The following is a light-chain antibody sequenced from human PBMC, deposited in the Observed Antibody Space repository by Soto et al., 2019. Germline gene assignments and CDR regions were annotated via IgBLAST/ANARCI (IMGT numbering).Light chain of an antibody. J-gene: IGKJ5*01. V-gene: IGKV3-11*01. Sequence: EIVLTQSPATLSLSPGDRATLSCRASQSVSSYLAWYQQKPGQAPRLLIYDASNRATGIPARFSGSGSGTDFTLTISCLEPEDFAVYYCQQRSNWRVTFGQGTRLEIK. CDR2: DAS. CDR3: QQRSNWRVT. CDR1: QSVSSY.